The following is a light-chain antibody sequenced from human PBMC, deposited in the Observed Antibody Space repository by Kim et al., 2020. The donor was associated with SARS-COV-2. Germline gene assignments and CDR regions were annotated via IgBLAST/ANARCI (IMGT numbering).Light chain of an antibody. CDR1: QSISTY. V-gene: IGKV1-39*01. CDR2: ATS. Sequence: ASVGDRVTITCRASQSISTYLNWYQQKPGKAPNLLIYATSTLQSGVPSRFNGSGSGTDFTLTISSLQPEDFATYFCQQSYSTPTTFGQGTKVDIK. J-gene: IGKJ1*01. CDR3: QQSYSTPTT.